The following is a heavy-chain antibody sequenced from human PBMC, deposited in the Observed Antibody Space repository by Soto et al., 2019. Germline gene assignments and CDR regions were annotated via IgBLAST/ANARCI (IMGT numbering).Heavy chain of an antibody. D-gene: IGHD6-19*01. CDR1: GFTFSDHY. CDR3: TRDLVPGTPGGLAV. CDR2: IRRQVNSYTT. J-gene: IGHJ6*02. V-gene: IGHV3-72*01. Sequence: EVQLVESGGGLVQPGGSLRLSCEASGFTFSDHYMDWVRQAPGKGLEWVGRIRRQVNSYTTEYAATVKGRFTISRDDSKNSLYLQMNSLKTEDTAVYYCTRDLVPGTPGGLAVWGQGTAVAVSS.